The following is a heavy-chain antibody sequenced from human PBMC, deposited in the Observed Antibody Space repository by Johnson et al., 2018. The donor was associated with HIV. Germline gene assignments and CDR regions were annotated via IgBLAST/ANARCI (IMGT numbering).Heavy chain of an antibody. CDR3: ARGVGGAGDDAFDI. CDR2: INWNGGSK. CDR1: GFTFDDYG. V-gene: IGHV3-20*04. J-gene: IGHJ3*02. D-gene: IGHD6-19*01. Sequence: VLLVESGGGVVRPGGSLRLSCAASGFTFDDYGMSWVRQAPGKGLEWVSGINWNGGSKGYGDSVKGGFTISRDNAKNSLYMQMNSLRAEDTALYYCARGVGGAGDDAFDIWGQGTMVTVSS.